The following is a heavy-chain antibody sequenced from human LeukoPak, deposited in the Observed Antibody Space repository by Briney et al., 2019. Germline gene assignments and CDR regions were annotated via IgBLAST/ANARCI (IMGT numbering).Heavy chain of an antibody. CDR2: IYYSGST. V-gene: IGHV4-39*07. D-gene: IGHD1-1*01. CDR1: GGSISSSSYY. J-gene: IGHJ3*02. Sequence: PSETLSLTCTVSGGSISSSSYYWGWIRQPPGKGLEWIGSIYYSGSTYYNPSLKSRVTISVDTSKNQFSLKLSSVTAADTAVYYCARGERSTGAFDIWGQGTMVTVSS. CDR3: ARGERSTGAFDI.